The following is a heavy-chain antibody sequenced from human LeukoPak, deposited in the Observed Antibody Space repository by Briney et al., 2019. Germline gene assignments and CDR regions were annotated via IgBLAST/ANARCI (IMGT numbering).Heavy chain of an antibody. CDR2: ISGDGGST. V-gene: IGHV3-43*02. CDR3: AKDLAYDILTGYYYGMDV. J-gene: IGHJ6*02. D-gene: IGHD3-9*01. CDR1: GFTFDDYA. Sequence: GGSLRLSCAASGFTFDDYAMHWVRQAPGKGLEWVSLISGDGGSTYYADSAKGRFTISRDNSKNSLYLQMNSLRTEDTALYYCAKDLAYDILTGYYYGMDVWGQGTTVTVSS.